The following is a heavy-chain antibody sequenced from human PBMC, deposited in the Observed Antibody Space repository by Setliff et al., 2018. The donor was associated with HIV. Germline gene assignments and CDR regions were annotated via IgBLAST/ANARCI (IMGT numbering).Heavy chain of an antibody. CDR1: GYTLTELS. J-gene: IGHJ4*02. V-gene: IGHV1-24*01. CDR2: FDPEDGEI. Sequence: GASVKVSCKVSGYTLTELSMHWVRQAPGKGLVWMGGFDPEDGEIIYAQKFQGRVTMIEDTSTDTAYMELSSLRSEDTAVYYCARERRFNWGPRDFDSWGQGTQVTVSS. CDR3: ARERRFNWGPRDFDS. D-gene: IGHD7-27*01.